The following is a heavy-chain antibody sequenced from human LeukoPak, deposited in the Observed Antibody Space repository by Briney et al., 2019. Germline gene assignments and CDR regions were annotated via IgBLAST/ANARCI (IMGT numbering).Heavy chain of an antibody. D-gene: IGHD6-19*01. CDR3: GGGGYSSGWYADY. Sequence: PSETLSLTCAVYGGSFSGCYWSWIRQPPGKGLEWIGEINHSESTNYNPSLKSRVTISVDTSKNQFSLKLSSVTAADTAVYYCGGGGYSSGWYADYWGQGTLVTVSS. CDR2: INHSEST. CDR1: GGSFSGCY. J-gene: IGHJ4*02. V-gene: IGHV4-34*01.